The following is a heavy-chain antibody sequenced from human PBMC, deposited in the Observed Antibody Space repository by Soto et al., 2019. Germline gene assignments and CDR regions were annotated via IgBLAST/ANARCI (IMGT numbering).Heavy chain of an antibody. V-gene: IGHV3-7*01. J-gene: IGHJ6*02. CDR3: ARIAASGRGWDV. Sequence: EVQLVESGGGLVQPGGSLRLSCVDSGFTFSSYWMSWVRQAPVKGLEWVGNIKQDGSEENYVDSVKGRFIISRDNAKNSMYLQMNSLRAEETAVYYCARIAASGRGWDVWGQGTTVVVSS. D-gene: IGHD6-13*01. CDR1: GFTFSSYW. CDR2: IKQDGSEE.